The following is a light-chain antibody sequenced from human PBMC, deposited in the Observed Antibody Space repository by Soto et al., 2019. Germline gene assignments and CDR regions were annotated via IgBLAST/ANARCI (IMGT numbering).Light chain of an antibody. CDR3: QQYNNWPPVT. CDR2: GAS. Sequence: EVVLTQSPATLSVSPGERATLSCRASQSVSSNLAWYQQKPGQAPRLLIYGASTRATGIPARFSGSGSGTEFTLTISSLQSEDFAVYYCQQYNNWPPVTFGQGTKVDIK. J-gene: IGKJ1*01. V-gene: IGKV3-15*01. CDR1: QSVSSN.